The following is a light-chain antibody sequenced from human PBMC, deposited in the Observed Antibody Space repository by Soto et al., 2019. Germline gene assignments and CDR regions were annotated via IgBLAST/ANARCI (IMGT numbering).Light chain of an antibody. CDR1: QDVTTN. V-gene: IGKV3-15*01. J-gene: IGKJ1*01. Sequence: EISMTQFPAILSASPGGGATLSCRAAQDVTTNFAWYQLRRGQPPRLLIYDISTRATGVPARFSGSGSGTEFTLTISGLQSEDFAVYYCQQRSKWRTFGQGTKVDIK. CDR2: DIS. CDR3: QQRSKWRT.